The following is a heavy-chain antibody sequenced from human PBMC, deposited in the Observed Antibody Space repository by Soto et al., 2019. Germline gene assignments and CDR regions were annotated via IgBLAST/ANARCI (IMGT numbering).Heavy chain of an antibody. V-gene: IGHV3-9*01. CDR2: INWDSGDI. D-gene: IGHD2-8*01. CDR1: GISFDDYA. Sequence: ALRISCVVSGISFDDYAMHWVRQVPGKGLEWVSGINWDSGDIGYADSVKGRFTISRDNAKNSLYLQMNSLKTEDTALYYCAKDTAPGFYDANGHLDYWGQGTPVTSPQ. CDR3: AKDTAPGFYDANGHLDY. J-gene: IGHJ4*02.